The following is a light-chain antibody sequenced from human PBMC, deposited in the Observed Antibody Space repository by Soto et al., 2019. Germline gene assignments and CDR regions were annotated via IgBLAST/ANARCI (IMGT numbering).Light chain of an antibody. Sequence: EIVLTQSPGTLSLSPGEEATLSCRASQTVNTNYLAWYQQKAGQAPRLLIYGTSSRATGIPDRFSGSGSGTHFTLTISRLEPEDFAVYYCQQYVSSPRTFGQGTKVEIK. J-gene: IGKJ1*01. CDR3: QQYVSSPRT. V-gene: IGKV3-20*01. CDR1: QTVNTNY. CDR2: GTS.